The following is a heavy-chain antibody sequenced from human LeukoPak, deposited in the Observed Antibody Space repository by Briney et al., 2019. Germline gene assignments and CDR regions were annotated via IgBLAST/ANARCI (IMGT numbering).Heavy chain of an antibody. CDR3: ARERILVGATATDYFDY. V-gene: IGHV3-74*01. CDR1: GFTFSSYW. CDR2: IYSDASST. D-gene: IGHD1-26*01. J-gene: IGHJ4*02. Sequence: GGSLRLSCAASGFTFSSYWMHWVRQAPGKGLVWVSRIYSDASSTSYADSVKGRFTISRDNAENTLYLQMNSLRAEDTAVYYCARERILVGATATDYFDYWGQGTLVTVSS.